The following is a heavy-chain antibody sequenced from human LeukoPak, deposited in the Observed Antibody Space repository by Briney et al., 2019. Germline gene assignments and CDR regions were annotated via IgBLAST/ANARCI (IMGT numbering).Heavy chain of an antibody. J-gene: IGHJ4*02. Sequence: GGSLRLSCAASGFTFSDFYMTWIRQAPGKGLEWVSSISSSSSYIYYAAAVKGRFTISRDNAKNALYLQMNSLRAEDTAVYYCARDGHYYDSSGLGDYWGQGTLVTVSS. CDR3: ARDGHYYDSSGLGDY. D-gene: IGHD3-22*01. CDR1: GFTFSDFY. V-gene: IGHV3-11*06. CDR2: ISSSSSYI.